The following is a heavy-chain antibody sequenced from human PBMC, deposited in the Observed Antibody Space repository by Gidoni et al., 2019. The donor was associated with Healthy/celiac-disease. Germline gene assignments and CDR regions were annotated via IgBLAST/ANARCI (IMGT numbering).Heavy chain of an antibody. D-gene: IGHD3-10*01. CDR1: GGSFSGYY. CDR3: ARGFFRGANLIWFGELSY. V-gene: IGHV4-34*01. CDR2: INHSGST. Sequence: QVQLQQWGAGLLKPSETLSLTCAVYGGSFSGYYWSWIRQPPGKGLEWIGEINHSGSTNYNPSLKSRVTISVDTSKNQFSLKLSSVTAADTAVYYCARGFFRGANLIWFGELSYWGQGTLVTVSS. J-gene: IGHJ4*02.